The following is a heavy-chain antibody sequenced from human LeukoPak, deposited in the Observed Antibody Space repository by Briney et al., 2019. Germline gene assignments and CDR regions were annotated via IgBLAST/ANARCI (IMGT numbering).Heavy chain of an antibody. CDR2: INHSGST. CDR1: GGSFSGYY. V-gene: IGHV4-34*01. CDR3: ASQTTPYCTNGVCYTEAFDI. D-gene: IGHD2-8*01. Sequence: SETLSLTCAVYGGSFSGYYWSWIRQPPGKGLEWIGEINHSGSTNYNPSLKSRVTISVDTSKNQFSLKLSSVTAADTAVYYCASQTTPYCTNGVCYTEAFDIWGQGTMVTVSS. J-gene: IGHJ3*02.